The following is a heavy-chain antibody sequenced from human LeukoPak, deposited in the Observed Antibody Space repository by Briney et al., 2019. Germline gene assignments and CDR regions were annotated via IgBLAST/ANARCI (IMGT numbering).Heavy chain of an antibody. Sequence: LPGGSLRLSCAASGFTFNDYWMSWVRQAPGKGLEWVVNINQDGSEKYYVDSMRGRFTSSRDNRKNLLYLEMNSLRADDTAVYYCARSSWGSSTNSWGQGTLVTVSS. CDR2: INQDGSEK. CDR3: ARSSWGSSTNS. J-gene: IGHJ5*02. CDR1: GFTFNDYW. D-gene: IGHD3-16*01. V-gene: IGHV3-7*01.